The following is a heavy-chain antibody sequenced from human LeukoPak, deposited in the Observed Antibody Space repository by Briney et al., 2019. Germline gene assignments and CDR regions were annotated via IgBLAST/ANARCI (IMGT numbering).Heavy chain of an antibody. CDR3: AKDLRRAAAGTLDY. V-gene: IGHV3-23*01. J-gene: IGHJ4*02. D-gene: IGHD6-13*01. Sequence: GGSLRLSCAASGFTFSSYAMSWVRQAPGKGLKWVSAISGSGGSTYYADSVKGRFTISRDNSKNTLYLQMNSLRAEDTAVYYCAKDLRRAAAGTLDYWGQGTLVTVSS. CDR2: ISGSGGST. CDR1: GFTFSSYA.